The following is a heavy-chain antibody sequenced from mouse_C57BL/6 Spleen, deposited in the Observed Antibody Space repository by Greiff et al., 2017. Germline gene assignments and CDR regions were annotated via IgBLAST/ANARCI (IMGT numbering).Heavy chain of an antibody. CDR1: GYTFTSYW. CDR3: ARSWDLYYYAMDY. V-gene: IGHV1-55*01. CDR2: IYPGSGST. D-gene: IGHD4-1*01. J-gene: IGHJ4*01. Sequence: QVQLQQPGAELVKPGASVKMSCKASGYTFTSYWITWVKQRPGQGLEWIGDIYPGSGSTTYNEKFKSKATLTVDTSSSTAYMQLSSLTSEDSAVYYCARSWDLYYYAMDYWGQGTSVTVSS.